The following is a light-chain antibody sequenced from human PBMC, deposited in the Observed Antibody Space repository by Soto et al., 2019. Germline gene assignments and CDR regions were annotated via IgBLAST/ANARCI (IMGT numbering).Light chain of an antibody. CDR2: GAS. CDR3: QQYGSSSYT. CDR1: QSVSRSF. Sequence: EIVLTQSPGTLSLSPGERAALSCRASQSVSRSFLAWYQHKPGQAPRLLIYGASSRATGIPDRFSGSGSGTDFTLTISRLEPEDFAVYYCQQYGSSSYTFGQGTKLEIK. V-gene: IGKV3-20*01. J-gene: IGKJ2*01.